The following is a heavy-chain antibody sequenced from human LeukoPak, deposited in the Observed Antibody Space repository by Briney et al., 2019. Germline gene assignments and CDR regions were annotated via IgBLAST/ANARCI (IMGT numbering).Heavy chain of an antibody. J-gene: IGHJ6*02. D-gene: IGHD3-10*01. Sequence: ASVKVSCKASGGTFSSYAISWVRQAPGQGLEWMGRIIPILGIANYAQKFQGRVTLTADKSTSTAYMELSSLRSEDTAVYYCVWGSGSYPVYGMDVWGQGTTVTVSS. CDR3: VWGSGSYPVYGMDV. CDR1: GGTFSSYA. V-gene: IGHV1-69*04. CDR2: IIPILGIA.